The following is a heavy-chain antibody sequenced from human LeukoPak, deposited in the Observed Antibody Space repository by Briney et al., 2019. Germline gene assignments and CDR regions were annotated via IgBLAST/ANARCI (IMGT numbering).Heavy chain of an antibody. V-gene: IGHV1-69*04. CDR2: VIPILGIA. CDR3: ARSQIPLGTWYFDL. J-gene: IGHJ2*01. CDR1: GGTFSSYA. Sequence: SVKVSCKASGGTFSSYAISWVRQAPGQGLEWMGRVIPILGIANYAQKFQGRVTITADKSTSTAYMELSSLRSEDTAVYYCARSQIPLGTWYFDLWGRGTLVTVSS. D-gene: IGHD1-14*01.